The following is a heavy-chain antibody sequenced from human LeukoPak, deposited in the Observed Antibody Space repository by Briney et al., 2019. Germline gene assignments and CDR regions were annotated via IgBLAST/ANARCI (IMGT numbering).Heavy chain of an antibody. V-gene: IGHV1-18*01. CDR3: ARSDSSGRYGGYYYYYMDV. CDR1: GYTFTSYG. Sequence: ASAKVSCKASGYTFTSYGFTWVRQAPGQGLEWMGWISAYNGNTNYAQKLQGRVTMTTDTSTSTAYMELRSLRSDDTAVYYCARSDSSGRYGGYYYYYMDVWGKGTTVTVSS. D-gene: IGHD6-19*01. J-gene: IGHJ6*03. CDR2: ISAYNGNT.